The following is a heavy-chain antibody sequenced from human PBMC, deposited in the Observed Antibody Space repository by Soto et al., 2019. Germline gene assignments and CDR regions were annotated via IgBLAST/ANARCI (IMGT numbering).Heavy chain of an antibody. CDR2: INQDGSEK. CDR3: ATDKGYLDC. J-gene: IGHJ4*02. V-gene: IGHV3-7*01. CDR1: RFTFSNYW. Sequence: EVQLVESGGGLVQPGGSLRLSCAASRFTFSNYWMSWVRQAPGKGLEWVANINQDGSEKFYVDSVKGRFTISRDNAKNSLYLQMDSLTAEDTAGHSCATDKGYLDCWGQGTLVIVSS. D-gene: IGHD2-2*01.